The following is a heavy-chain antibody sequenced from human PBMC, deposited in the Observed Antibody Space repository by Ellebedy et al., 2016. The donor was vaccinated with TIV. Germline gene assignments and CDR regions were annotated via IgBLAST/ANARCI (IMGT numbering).Heavy chain of an antibody. CDR2: IKQDGSEK. J-gene: IGHJ4*02. CDR3: ARDGDGYNSWFDY. V-gene: IGHV3-7*01. D-gene: IGHD5-24*01. Sequence: GESLKISXATSGFTFTTYWMNWVRQTPVKGLEWVANIKQDGSEKYYVDSVKGRFTISRDNAKNSLYLQMNSLRAEDTAVYYCARDGDGYNSWFDYWGQGTLVTVSS. CDR1: GFTFTTYW.